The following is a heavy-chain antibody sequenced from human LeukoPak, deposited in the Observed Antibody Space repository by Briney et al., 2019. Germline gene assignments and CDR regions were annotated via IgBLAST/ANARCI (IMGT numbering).Heavy chain of an antibody. Sequence: GGSLRLSCAASGFTFDDYGMSWVRQAPGKGLEWVSGINWNGGSTGYADSVKGRFTISRDNAKNFLFLQMNSLRAEDTAVYYCARGTVTTTKGFDYWGQGTLVTVSS. V-gene: IGHV3-20*04. CDR3: ARGTVTTTKGFDY. CDR2: INWNGGST. J-gene: IGHJ4*02. CDR1: GFTFDDYG. D-gene: IGHD4-17*01.